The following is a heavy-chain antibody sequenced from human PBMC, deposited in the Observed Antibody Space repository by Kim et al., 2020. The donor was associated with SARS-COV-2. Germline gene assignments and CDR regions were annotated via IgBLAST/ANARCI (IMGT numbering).Heavy chain of an antibody. CDR1: GFTFSSYW. Sequence: GGSLRLSCAASGFTFSSYWMSWVRQAPGKGLEWVANIKQDGSENYSVDSVKGRFTISRDNAKKSLYLQMNSLRAEDTAVYYCARAPPDGDYGSGEFDDWGQGTLVTVSS. J-gene: IGHJ4*02. V-gene: IGHV3-7*01. D-gene: IGHD4-17*01. CDR2: IKQDGSEN. CDR3: ARAPPDGDYGSGEFDD.